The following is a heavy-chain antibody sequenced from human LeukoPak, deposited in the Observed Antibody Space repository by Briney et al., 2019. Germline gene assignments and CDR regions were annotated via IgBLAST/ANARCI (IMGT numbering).Heavy chain of an antibody. CDR2: INHSGST. CDR1: GGSFSGYY. CDR3: ARHSGYYYARDAFDI. Sequence: PSETLSLTCAVYGGSFSGYYWSWIRQPPGKGLEWIGEINHSGSTNYSPSLKSRVTISVDTSKNQFSLRLSSVTAADTAVYYCARHSGYYYARDAFDIWGQGTLVTVSS. D-gene: IGHD3-22*01. J-gene: IGHJ3*02. V-gene: IGHV4-34*01.